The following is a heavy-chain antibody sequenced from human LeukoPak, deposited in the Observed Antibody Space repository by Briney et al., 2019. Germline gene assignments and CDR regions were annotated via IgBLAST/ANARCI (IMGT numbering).Heavy chain of an antibody. D-gene: IGHD2-2*01. Sequence: PGRFLRLSCAASAFTFNSYAMHWVRQAPGKGLEWVAIISFDGSNKYYADSVKGRFTISRDNSKNTLYLQMNSLRAEDTAVYYCAREVPIVVVPAAPPSYMDVWGKGTTVTVSS. CDR2: ISFDGSNK. CDR3: AREVPIVVVPAAPPSYMDV. V-gene: IGHV3-30-3*01. CDR1: AFTFNSYA. J-gene: IGHJ6*03.